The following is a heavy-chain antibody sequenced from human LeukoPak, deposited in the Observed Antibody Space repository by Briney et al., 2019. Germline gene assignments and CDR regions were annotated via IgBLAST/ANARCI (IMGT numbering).Heavy chain of an antibody. J-gene: IGHJ3*02. V-gene: IGHV3-23*01. CDR3: MKDRVPDNGWSFDI. CDR2: IFGSGAKT. CDR1: GFTFSSYS. D-gene: IGHD1-1*01. Sequence: GGSLRLSCAASGFTFSSYSISWVRQAPGKGPEWVSSIFGSGAKTYYADSVKGRFTISRDNSKNTVYLQMNGLRVDDTARYYCMKDRVPDNGWSFDIWGQGTIITVSA.